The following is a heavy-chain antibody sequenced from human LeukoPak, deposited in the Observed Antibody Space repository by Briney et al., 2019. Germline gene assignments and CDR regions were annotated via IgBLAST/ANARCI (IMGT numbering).Heavy chain of an antibody. CDR1: GGSFSGYY. Sequence: SETLSLTCAVYGGSFSGYYWSWIRQPPGKGLEWIGEINHSGSTNYNPSLKSRATISVDTSKNQFSLKLSSVTAADTAVYYCARGLTHQWLVLGGIWFDPWGQGTLVTVSS. CDR2: INHSGST. J-gene: IGHJ5*02. D-gene: IGHD6-19*01. CDR3: ARGLTHQWLVLGGIWFDP. V-gene: IGHV4-34*01.